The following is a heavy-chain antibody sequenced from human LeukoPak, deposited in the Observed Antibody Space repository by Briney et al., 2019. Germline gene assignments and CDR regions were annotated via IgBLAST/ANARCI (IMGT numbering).Heavy chain of an antibody. CDR2: MNPNSGNT. D-gene: IGHD6-13*01. CDR1: GYTFTSYD. J-gene: IGHJ6*03. Sequence: ASVKVSCKASGYTFTSYDINWVRQATGQGREWMGWMNPNSGNTGYAQKFQGRVTMTRNTSISTAYMELSSLRSEDTAVYYCARRAAAGFYYYYYYMDVWGKGTTVTISS. CDR3: ARRAAAGFYYYYYYMDV. V-gene: IGHV1-8*01.